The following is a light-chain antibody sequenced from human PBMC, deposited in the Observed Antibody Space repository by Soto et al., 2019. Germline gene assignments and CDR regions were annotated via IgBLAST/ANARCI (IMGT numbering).Light chain of an antibody. V-gene: IGLV1-40*01. CDR1: SSNIGAGYD. Sequence: QLVLSQPPSLSGAPGQRVTISCTGSSSNIGAGYDVHWYQQFPGTAPKLLIYGNSNRPSGVPDRFSGSKSGASASLAITGLQAEDEADYHCQSYDSSLSGRIFGGGTKLTVL. CDR3: QSYDSSLSGRI. CDR2: GNS. J-gene: IGLJ2*01.